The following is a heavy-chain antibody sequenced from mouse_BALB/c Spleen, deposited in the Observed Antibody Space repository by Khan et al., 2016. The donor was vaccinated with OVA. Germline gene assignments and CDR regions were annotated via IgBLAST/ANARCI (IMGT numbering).Heavy chain of an antibody. D-gene: IGHD2-12*01. CDR1: GDSITSGY. CDR2: MIYTGYT. J-gene: IGHJ3*01. Sequence: EVQLQESGPSLVKPSQTLSLTCSVTGDSITSGYWSWIRQFPGNKLEYMGYMIYTGYTDYNPSLISRLAITRHTSKNQDYLQLNHVTTDDTATYDTARSTYSYAFAYWGQGTLVTVSA. CDR3: ARSTYSYAFAY. V-gene: IGHV3-8*02.